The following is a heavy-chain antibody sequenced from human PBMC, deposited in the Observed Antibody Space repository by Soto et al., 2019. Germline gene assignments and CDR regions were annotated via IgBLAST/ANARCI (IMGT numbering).Heavy chain of an antibody. CDR1: GYTFTGYY. CDR3: ARVRPYYDILTGYLYYFDY. J-gene: IGHJ4*02. V-gene: IGHV1-2*02. Sequence: ASVKVSCKASGYTFTGYYMHWVRQAPGQGLEWMGWINPNNGGTNYAQKFQGRVTMTRDTSISTAYMELSRLRSDDTAVYYCARVRPYYDILTGYLYYFDYWGQGTLVTVSS. CDR2: INPNNGGT. D-gene: IGHD3-9*01.